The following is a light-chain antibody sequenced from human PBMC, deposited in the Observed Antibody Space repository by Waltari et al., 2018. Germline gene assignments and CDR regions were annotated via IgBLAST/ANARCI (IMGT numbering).Light chain of an antibody. Sequence: DIQMTQSPSSLSASAGYTVTITCRASQGISTYLNWYQQKPGKVPKRLIYATSSLESGVPSRFSGSGSGTDFTLTISSLQPEDFATYYCLQYNSHPLTFGGGTKVEIK. CDR2: ATS. J-gene: IGKJ4*01. CDR3: LQYNSHPLT. CDR1: QGISTY. V-gene: IGKV1-17*01.